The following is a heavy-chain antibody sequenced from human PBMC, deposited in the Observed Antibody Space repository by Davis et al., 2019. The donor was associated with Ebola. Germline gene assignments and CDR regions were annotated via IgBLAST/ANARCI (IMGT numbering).Heavy chain of an antibody. D-gene: IGHD1-26*01. CDR2: INHSGST. CDR3: ARGYSNWFDP. V-gene: IGHV4-34*01. CDR1: GGSISSYY. Sequence: MPSETLSLTCTVSGGSISSYYWSWIRQPPGKGLEWIGEINHSGSTNYNPSLKSRVTISVDTSKNQFSLELSSVTAADTAVYYCARGYSNWFDPWGQGTLVTVSS. J-gene: IGHJ5*02.